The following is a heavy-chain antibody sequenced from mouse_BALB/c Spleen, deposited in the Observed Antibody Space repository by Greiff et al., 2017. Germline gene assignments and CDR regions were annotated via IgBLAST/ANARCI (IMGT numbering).Heavy chain of an antibody. J-gene: IGHJ4*01. Sequence: VQRVESGPGLVAPSQSLSITCTVSGFSLSRYSVHWVRQPPGKGLEWLGMIWGGGSTDYNSALKSRLSISKDNSKSQVFFKMNSLQANDTAIYYCARRGYYGSRGYAMDYWGQGTSVTVSS. CDR1: GFSLSRYS. D-gene: IGHD1-1*01. CDR2: IWGGGST. V-gene: IGHV2-6-4*01. CDR3: ARRGYYGSRGYAMDY.